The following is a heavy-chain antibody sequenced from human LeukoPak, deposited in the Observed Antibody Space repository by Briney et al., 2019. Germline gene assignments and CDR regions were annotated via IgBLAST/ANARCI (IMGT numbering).Heavy chain of an antibody. D-gene: IGHD3-3*01. CDR2: ISYDGSNK. V-gene: IGHV3-30*18. CDR3: AKEDDFWSGYLKIRAYGMDV. Sequence: PGGSLRLSCAASGFTFSSYGMHWVRQAPGKGLEWVAVISYDGSNKYYADSVKGRFTISRDNSKNTLYLQMNSLRAGDTAVYYCAKEDDFWSGYLKIRAYGMDVWGQGTTVTVSS. J-gene: IGHJ6*02. CDR1: GFTFSSYG.